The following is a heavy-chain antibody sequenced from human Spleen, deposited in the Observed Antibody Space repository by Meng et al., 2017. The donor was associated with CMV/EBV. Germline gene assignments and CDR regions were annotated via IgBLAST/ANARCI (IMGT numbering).Heavy chain of an antibody. V-gene: IGHV3-23*01. CDR1: TFSSYA. CDR3: AKGGKTGYDSSGHNWFDP. D-gene: IGHD3-22*01. Sequence: TFSSYAMRWVRQAPGKGLEWVSAISGSGGSTYYADSVKGRFTISRDNSKNTLYLQMNSLRAEDTAVYYCAKGGKTGYDSSGHNWFDPWGQGTLVTVSS. CDR2: ISGSGGST. J-gene: IGHJ5*02.